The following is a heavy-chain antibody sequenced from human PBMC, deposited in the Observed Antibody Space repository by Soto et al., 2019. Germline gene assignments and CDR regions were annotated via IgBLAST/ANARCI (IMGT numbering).Heavy chain of an antibody. Sequence: SETLSLTCTVSGGSISSGDYYWSWIRQPPGKGLEWIGYIYYSGSTYYNPSLKSRVTISVDTSKNQFSLKLSSVTAADTAVYYCARDELGIGYYYGMDVWGQGTTVTSP. J-gene: IGHJ6*02. CDR1: GGSISSGDYY. D-gene: IGHD7-27*01. CDR2: IYYSGST. V-gene: IGHV4-30-4*01. CDR3: ARDELGIGYYYGMDV.